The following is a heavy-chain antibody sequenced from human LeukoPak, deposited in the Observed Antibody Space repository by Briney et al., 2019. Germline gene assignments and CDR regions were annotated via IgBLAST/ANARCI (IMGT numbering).Heavy chain of an antibody. D-gene: IGHD2-15*01. CDR1: GGSISSGSYY. V-gene: IGHV4-61*02. J-gene: IGHJ6*02. Sequence: SQTLSLTCTVSGGSISSGSYYRSWIRQPAGKGLEWIGRIYTSGSTYYNPSLKSRVTISVDTSKNQFSLKLNSVNPEDTAVYYCARVGGGSDPYYAMDVWGQGTTVTVSS. CDR2: IYTSGST. CDR3: ARVGGGSDPYYAMDV.